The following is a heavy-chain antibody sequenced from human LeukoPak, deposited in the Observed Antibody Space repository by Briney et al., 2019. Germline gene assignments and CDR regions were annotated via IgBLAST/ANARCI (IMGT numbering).Heavy chain of an antibody. Sequence: GGFLRLSCAASGFTLSSYWMHWVRQDPGKGLVWVSRISSDGSSTTYADSVKGRFTISRDNAKNTLYLQMNSLRAEDTAVYYCGRGGKVEQLVLARWGQGSLVTVSS. CDR1: GFTLSSYW. D-gene: IGHD6-13*01. J-gene: IGHJ4*02. V-gene: IGHV3-74*01. CDR2: ISSDGSST. CDR3: GRGGKVEQLVLAR.